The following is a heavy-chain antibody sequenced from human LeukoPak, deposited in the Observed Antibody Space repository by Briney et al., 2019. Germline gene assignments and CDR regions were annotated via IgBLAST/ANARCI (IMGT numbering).Heavy chain of an antibody. CDR2: ITPICATP. D-gene: IGHD2-2*01. J-gene: IGHJ4*02. V-gene: IGHV1-69*13. CDR1: GGTFSNYA. CDR3: GRCAEYGRITNCYGAFDY. Sequence: SVKVSCKASGGTFSNYAMSWVRQAPGQGLEWMGGITPICATPSYAQKLHDRVTITADESTSTAYKELSGQNSEDTAVYYCGRCAEYGRITNCYGAFDYWGQGTLVTVSS.